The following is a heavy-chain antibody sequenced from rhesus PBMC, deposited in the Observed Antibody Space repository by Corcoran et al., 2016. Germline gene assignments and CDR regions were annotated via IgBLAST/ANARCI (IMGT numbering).Heavy chain of an antibody. D-gene: IGHD3-22*01. CDR1: GGSISDGYR. Sequence: QVQLQESGPGVVQPSETLSLTCGASGGSISDGYRCSWISQPPGKGLEWIGYMYGGIANTNYNPSLKCRVTISIDTSKNQFSLRLISVTSADTAVYYCARGGSDYSFFDSWGQGVLVTVSS. J-gene: IGHJ4*01. V-gene: IGHV4S10*01. CDR3: ARGGSDYSFFDS. CDR2: MYGGIANT.